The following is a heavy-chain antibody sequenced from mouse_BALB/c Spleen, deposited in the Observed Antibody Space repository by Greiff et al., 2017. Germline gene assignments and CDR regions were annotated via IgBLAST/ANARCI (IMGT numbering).Heavy chain of an antibody. Sequence: EVQLVESGPGLVKPSQSLSLTCTVTGYSITSDYAWNWIRQFPGNKLEWMGYISYSGSTSYNPSLKSRISITRDTSKNQFFLQLNSVTTEDTATYYCARTLFGYAMDYWGQGTSVTVSS. V-gene: IGHV3-2*02. CDR1: GYSITSDYA. J-gene: IGHJ4*01. CDR3: ARTLFGYAMDY. D-gene: IGHD6-1*01. CDR2: ISYSGST.